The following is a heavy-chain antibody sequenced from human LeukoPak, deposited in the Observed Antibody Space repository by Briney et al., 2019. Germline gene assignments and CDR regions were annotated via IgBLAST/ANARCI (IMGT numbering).Heavy chain of an antibody. CDR2: IYTSGST. CDR3: ARVGESSSWYYFDY. CDR1: GGSISSGSYY. Sequence: SETLSLTCTVSGGSISSGSYYWSWIRQPAGKGLEWIGRIYTSGSTYYNPSLKSRVTISVDTSKNQFSLKLSSVTAADTAVYYCARVGESSSWYYFDYWGQGTLVTVSS. D-gene: IGHD6-13*01. V-gene: IGHV4-61*02. J-gene: IGHJ4*02.